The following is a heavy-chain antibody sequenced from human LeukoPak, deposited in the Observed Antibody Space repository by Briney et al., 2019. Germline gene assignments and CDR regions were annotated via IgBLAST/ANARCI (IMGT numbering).Heavy chain of an antibody. Sequence: GGSLRLSCAASGFTFSSYAMHWVRQAPGKGLEWVAVISYDGSNKYYADSVKGRFTISRDNSKNTLYLQMNSLRAEDTAVYYCAKAPQWELAPWGRGTLVTVSS. V-gene: IGHV3-30-3*01. CDR2: ISYDGSNK. D-gene: IGHD1-26*01. J-gene: IGHJ5*02. CDR1: GFTFSSYA. CDR3: AKAPQWELAP.